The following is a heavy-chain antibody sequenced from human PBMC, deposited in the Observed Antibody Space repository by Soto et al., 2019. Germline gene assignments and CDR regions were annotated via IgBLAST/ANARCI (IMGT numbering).Heavy chain of an antibody. J-gene: IGHJ1*01. Sequence: GGSLRLSCAASGFTFSSYAMSWVRQAPGKGLEWVSGISGSGDSTYYADSVKGRFTISRDNSKNTLYLQMNSLRAEDTAVYYCAKGVPGIAVAGTGYFQHWGQGTLVTVSS. D-gene: IGHD6-19*01. CDR3: AKGVPGIAVAGTGYFQH. CDR2: ISGSGDST. V-gene: IGHV3-23*01. CDR1: GFTFSSYA.